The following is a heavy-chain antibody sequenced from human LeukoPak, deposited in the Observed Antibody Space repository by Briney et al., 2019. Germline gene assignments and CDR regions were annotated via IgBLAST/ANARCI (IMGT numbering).Heavy chain of an antibody. Sequence: PSETLSLTCTVSGGSINTPNYYWGWIRQPPGKGLEWIGSIYSSGSTYYNSSLKSRVTISIDTSKNQVSLKMSSVTAADTAVYYCAKSGGYGLIDYWGQGTLVTVSS. CDR3: AKSGGYGLIDY. D-gene: IGHD6-25*01. CDR2: IYSSGST. V-gene: IGHV4-39*01. CDR1: GGSINTPNYY. J-gene: IGHJ4*01.